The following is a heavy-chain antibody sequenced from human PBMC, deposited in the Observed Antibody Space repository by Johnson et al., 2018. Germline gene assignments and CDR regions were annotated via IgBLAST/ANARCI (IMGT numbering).Heavy chain of an antibody. CDR3: AKGGAGYDYVWGSYRLYYMDV. CDR1: GFTFSSYG. J-gene: IGHJ6*03. V-gene: IGHV3-30*18. D-gene: IGHD3-16*02. Sequence: QVQLVQSGGGVVQPGRSLRLSCAASGFTFSSYGLHWVRQAPGKGLEWVAVISYDGSNKYYADSVKGRFTISRDNSKTTLYLQMNSLRAEDTAVYYCAKGGAGYDYVWGSYRLYYMDVWGKGTTVTVSS. CDR2: ISYDGSNK.